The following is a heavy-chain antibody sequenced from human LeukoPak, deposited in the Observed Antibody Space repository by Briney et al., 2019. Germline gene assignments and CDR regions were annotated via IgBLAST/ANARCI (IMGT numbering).Heavy chain of an antibody. D-gene: IGHD6-13*01. CDR2: IYHSGST. Sequence: SETLSLTCTVSGGSISSSSYYWGWIRQPPGKGLEWIGSIYHSGSTYYNPSLKSRVTISVDTSKNQFSLKLSSVTAADTAVYYCARDKGGSSSWLESHYFDYWGQGTLVTVSS. CDR3: ARDKGGSSSWLESHYFDY. J-gene: IGHJ4*02. CDR1: GGSISSSSYY. V-gene: IGHV4-39*07.